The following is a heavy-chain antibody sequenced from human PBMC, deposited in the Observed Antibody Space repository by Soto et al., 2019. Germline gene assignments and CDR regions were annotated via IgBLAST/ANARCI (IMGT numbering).Heavy chain of an antibody. J-gene: IGHJ4*02. Sequence: GGSLRLSCAASGFTVSSNYMSWVRQAPGKGLEWVSTISGDGDTTYYADSVKGRFTISRDNSKNTVYLQMNSLRAEDTAVYYCVKHQVSLVRGISPFDYWGQGALVTVSS. V-gene: IGHV3-23*01. CDR2: ISGDGDTT. D-gene: IGHD3-10*01. CDR3: VKHQVSLVRGISPFDY. CDR1: GFTVSSNY.